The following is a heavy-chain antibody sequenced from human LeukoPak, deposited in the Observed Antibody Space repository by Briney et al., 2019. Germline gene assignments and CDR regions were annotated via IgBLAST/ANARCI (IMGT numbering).Heavy chain of an antibody. D-gene: IGHD1-1*01. CDR1: GGSISSYY. V-gene: IGHV4-59*12. CDR3: ASRNWNDRNWFDP. J-gene: IGHJ5*02. CDR2: IHYTGST. Sequence: SSETLSLTCTVSGGSISSYYWSWIRQSPGKGLECIGCIHYTGSTNYNPSLKSRVTISVDKSNNQFSLRLSSVTAADTAVYYCASRNWNDRNWFDPWGRGTLVTVSS.